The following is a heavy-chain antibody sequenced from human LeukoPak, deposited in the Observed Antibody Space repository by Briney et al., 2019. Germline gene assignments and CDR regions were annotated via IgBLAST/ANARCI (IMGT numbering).Heavy chain of an antibody. Sequence: GASVKVSCKASGYTFTTYSMHWVRQAPGQGLEWMAIINLSGGSTDYTQKFQGRVTMTTDTSTSTAYMELRSLRSDDTAVYYCARVWGSGWKNWFDPWGQGTLVTVSS. V-gene: IGHV1-46*01. D-gene: IGHD6-19*01. CDR2: INLSGGST. J-gene: IGHJ5*02. CDR3: ARVWGSGWKNWFDP. CDR1: GYTFTTYS.